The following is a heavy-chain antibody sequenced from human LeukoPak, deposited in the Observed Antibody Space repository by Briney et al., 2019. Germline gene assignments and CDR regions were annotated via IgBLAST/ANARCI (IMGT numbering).Heavy chain of an antibody. CDR2: ISSSSSYI. Sequence: PGGSLRLSCAASGFTFSSYSMNWVRQAPGKGLEWVSSISSSSSYIYYADSVKGRFTISRDNAKNSLYLQMNSLRAEDTAVYYCATSRDYGDYISDAFDIWGQGTMVTVSS. CDR3: ATSRDYGDYISDAFDI. CDR1: GFTFSSYS. D-gene: IGHD4-17*01. J-gene: IGHJ3*02. V-gene: IGHV3-21*01.